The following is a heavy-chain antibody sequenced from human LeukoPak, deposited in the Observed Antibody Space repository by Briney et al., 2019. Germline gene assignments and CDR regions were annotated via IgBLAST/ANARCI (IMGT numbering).Heavy chain of an antibody. V-gene: IGHV4-39*01. CDR2: IYYSGST. J-gene: IGHJ4*02. CDR1: GGSISSSSYY. CDR3: ARLVTGYYYDSSGYDSDY. D-gene: IGHD3-22*01. Sequence: SETLSLICTVSGGSISSSSYYWGWIRQPPGTGLEWIGSIYYSGSTYYNPSLKSRVTISVDTSKNQFSLKLSSVTAADTAVYYCARLVTGYYYDSSGYDSDYWGQGTLVTVSS.